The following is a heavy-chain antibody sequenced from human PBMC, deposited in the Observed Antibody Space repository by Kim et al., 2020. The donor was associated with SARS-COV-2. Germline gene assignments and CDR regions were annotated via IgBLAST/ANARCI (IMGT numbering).Heavy chain of an antibody. CDR3: ATDLRAALTGYYLGSGPPYYGMDV. D-gene: IGHD3-9*01. CDR2: FDPEDGET. CDR1: GYTLTELS. V-gene: IGHV1-24*01. J-gene: IGHJ6*02. Sequence: ASVKVSCKVSGYTLTELSMHWVRQAPGKGLEWMGGFDPEDGETIYAQKFQGRVTMTEDTSTDTAYMELSSLRSEDTAVYYCATDLRAALTGYYLGSGPPYYGMDVWGQGTTVTVSS.